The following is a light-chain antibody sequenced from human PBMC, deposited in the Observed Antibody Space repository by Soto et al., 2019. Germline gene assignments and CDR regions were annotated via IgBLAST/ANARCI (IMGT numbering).Light chain of an antibody. V-gene: IGKV1-33*01. J-gene: IGKJ2*01. CDR1: QDIGNS. CDR3: QQFDNVPYT. Sequence: DIQMTQSPSPLSASVGDRVTIACQASQDIGNSVNWYQQKPGKAPKLLIYDASDLETGAPSRFSGSGSGTDFTLTITSLQPEDIATYFCQQFDNVPYTFGQGTKLEIK. CDR2: DAS.